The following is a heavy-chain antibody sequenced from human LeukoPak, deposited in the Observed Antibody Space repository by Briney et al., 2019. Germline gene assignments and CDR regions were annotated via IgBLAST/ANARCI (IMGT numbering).Heavy chain of an antibody. J-gene: IGHJ2*01. CDR1: GFTFSSYS. CDR3: ARGIVARDGYFDL. V-gene: IGHV3-21*01. Sequence: GGSLRLSCAASGFTFSSYSMNWVRQAPGRGLEWVSSISSSSSYIYYADSVKGRFTISRDNAKNSLYLQMNSLRAEDTAVYYCARGIVARDGYFDLWGRGTLVTVSS. D-gene: IGHD5-12*01. CDR2: ISSSSSYI.